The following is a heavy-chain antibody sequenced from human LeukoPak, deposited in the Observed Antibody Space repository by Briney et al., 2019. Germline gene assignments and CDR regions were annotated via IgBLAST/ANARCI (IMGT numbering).Heavy chain of an antibody. CDR2: IYHSGST. J-gene: IGHJ3*02. V-gene: IGHV4-30-2*01. D-gene: IGHD3-22*01. CDR3: ARGYDSSGGNAFDI. Sequence: SETLSVTCAVSGGSISSGGYSWSWLRQPPGTGLEWIGYIYHSGSTYYNPSLKSRVTISVDRPKNQFSLKLSSVTAADTAVYYWARGYDSSGGNAFDIWGQGTMVTVSS. CDR1: GGSISSGGYS.